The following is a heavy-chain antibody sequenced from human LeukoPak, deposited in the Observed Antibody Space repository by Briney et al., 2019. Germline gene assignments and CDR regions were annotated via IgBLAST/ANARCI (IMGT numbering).Heavy chain of an antibody. Sequence: GGSLRLSCAASGFTFSSCAMSWVRQAPGKGLEWVSAISGSGGSTYYADSVKGRFTISRDNSKNTLYLQMNSLRAEDTAVYYCAKAPTYEWLWLGWFDPWGQGTLVTVSS. V-gene: IGHV3-23*01. CDR3: AKAPTYEWLWLGWFDP. D-gene: IGHD2-8*01. J-gene: IGHJ5*02. CDR1: GFTFSSCA. CDR2: ISGSGGST.